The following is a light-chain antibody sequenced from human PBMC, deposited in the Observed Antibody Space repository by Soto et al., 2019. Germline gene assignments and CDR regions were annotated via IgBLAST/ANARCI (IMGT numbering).Light chain of an antibody. CDR3: QQYGGSPYT. J-gene: IGKJ2*01. V-gene: IGKV3-20*01. CDR1: QSVRSNY. CDR2: GAS. Sequence: EIVLTQSPGTLSLSPGERATLSCRASQSVRSNYLAWYQQKPGQAPRLLIYGASSRATGIPDRFSGTGSGTDFTLIISRLEPEDFAVYYCQQYGGSPYTFGQGPKLEIK.